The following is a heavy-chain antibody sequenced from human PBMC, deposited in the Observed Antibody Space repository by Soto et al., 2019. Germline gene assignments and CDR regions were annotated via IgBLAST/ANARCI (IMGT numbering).Heavy chain of an antibody. CDR2: IYHSGST. D-gene: IGHD3-3*01. CDR3: ARAYYDSWSGYFDY. J-gene: IGHJ4*02. CDR1: GGSISSYY. V-gene: IGHV4-59*01. Sequence: SETLSLTCTVSGGSISSYYWSWIRQPPGKGLEWIGHIYHSGSTNYNPSLKSRVTISVDTSKNRFSLKVTSVTAADTAIYYCARAYYDSWSGYFDYWGQGTLVTVSS.